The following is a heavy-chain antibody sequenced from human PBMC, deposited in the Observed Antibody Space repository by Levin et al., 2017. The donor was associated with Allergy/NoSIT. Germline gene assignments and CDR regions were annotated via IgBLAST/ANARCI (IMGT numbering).Heavy chain of an antibody. CDR2: ISSGSTYT. CDR3: ARDTRRSLSYYDFWSGHPYFDY. Sequence: TGGSLRLSCAASGFSFNNYAMNWVRLTPGKGLEWVSSISSGSTYTYYADSVSGRFIISRDNAKSSLYLQMGSLRAEDTAVYFCARDTRRSLSYYDFWSGHPYFDYWGQGALVTVSS. D-gene: IGHD3-3*01. J-gene: IGHJ4*02. CDR1: GFSFNNYA. V-gene: IGHV3-21*01.